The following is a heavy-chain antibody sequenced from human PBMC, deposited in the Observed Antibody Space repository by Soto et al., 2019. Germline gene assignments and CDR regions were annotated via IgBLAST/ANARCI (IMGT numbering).Heavy chain of an antibody. V-gene: IGHV3-21*06. J-gene: IGHJ4*02. Sequence: GGSLSLSCTASGFTFSRYSMNWVRQAPGKGLEWVASISSASNDITYADSVKGRFIISRDNAKNSLFLQMNDLRPEDTALYYCARVAYWGQGTLVTVSS. CDR1: GFTFSRYS. CDR3: ARVAY. CDR2: ISSASNDI.